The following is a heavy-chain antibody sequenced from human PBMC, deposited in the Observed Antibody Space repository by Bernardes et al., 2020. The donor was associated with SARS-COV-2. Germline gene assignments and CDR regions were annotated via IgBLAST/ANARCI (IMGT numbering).Heavy chain of an antibody. J-gene: IGHJ3*01. CDR1: GFTFSSYA. CDR3: ARVVSGPNVGADAFAV. D-gene: IGHD2-8*01. V-gene: IGHV3-23*01. CDR2: VSGTGTT. Sequence: GGSLRLSCAASGFTFSSYAMSWFRQTPGKGLEWFSAVSGTGTTYYADSVRGRFTAARDNSKNTMYLQMSSLRSEDTAVYYCARVVSGPNVGADAFAVWGRGTTVTVSS.